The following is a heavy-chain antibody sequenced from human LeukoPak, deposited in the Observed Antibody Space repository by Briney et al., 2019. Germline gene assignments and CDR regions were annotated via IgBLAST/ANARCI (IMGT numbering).Heavy chain of an antibody. CDR1: GSTFTTTW. V-gene: IGHV3-15*01. CDR3: TTGAPTNGHLFDY. J-gene: IGHJ4*02. D-gene: IGHD2-8*01. Sequence: PGGSLRLSCGASGSTFTTTWISWVRQTPGEGLEWVGLIRSKNYGGGTTDYIAPVKGRFIISRDDSKNTVYLQMNSLQIEDTALYYCTTGAPTNGHLFDYWGRGTLVTVSS. CDR2: IRSKNYGGGTT.